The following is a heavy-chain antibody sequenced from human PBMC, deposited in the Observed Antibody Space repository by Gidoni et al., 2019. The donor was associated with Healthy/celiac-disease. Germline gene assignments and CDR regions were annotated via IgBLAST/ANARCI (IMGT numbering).Heavy chain of an antibody. CDR3: ARGYYDILTGCRYFDY. D-gene: IGHD3-9*01. Sequence: EVQLVESGGGLVQPGGSLRLSCAASGFPFSSYEMNWVRQAPGKGLEWVSYISSSGSTIYYADSVKGRFTISRDNAKNSLYLQMNSLGAEDTAVYYCARGYYDILTGCRYFDYWGQGTLVTVSS. CDR2: ISSSGSTI. V-gene: IGHV3-48*03. J-gene: IGHJ4*02. CDR1: GFPFSSYE.